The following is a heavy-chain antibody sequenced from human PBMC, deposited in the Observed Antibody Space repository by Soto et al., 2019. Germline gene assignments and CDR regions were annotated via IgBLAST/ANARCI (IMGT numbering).Heavy chain of an antibody. Sequence: QITLKESGPTLVKPTQTLTLTCTFSGLSLSTSRVGVGWIRQPPGKALEWLPLIYWDDDKRYSQSLKTRLTNTQDNSKNQVVLTMTNMDPVDTATYYCAHYRIFGDYMYYFDSWGQGTLVTGSS. J-gene: IGHJ4*02. D-gene: IGHD4-17*01. CDR2: IYWDDDK. CDR1: GLSLSTSRVG. CDR3: AHYRIFGDYMYYFDS. V-gene: IGHV2-5*02.